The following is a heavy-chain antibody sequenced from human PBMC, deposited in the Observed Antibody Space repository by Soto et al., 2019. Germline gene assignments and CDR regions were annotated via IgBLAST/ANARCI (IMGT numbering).Heavy chain of an antibody. Sequence: QVQLVESGGGVVQPGRSLRLSCAASGFTFSSYGMHWVRQAPGKGLEWVAVIWYDGSNKYYADSVKGRFTISRDNSKNTLYLQMNSLRAEDTAVYYCARPLHDYDSSGYRGAFDIWGQGTMVTVSS. CDR3: ARPLHDYDSSGYRGAFDI. CDR2: IWYDGSNK. V-gene: IGHV3-33*01. D-gene: IGHD3-22*01. CDR1: GFTFSSYG. J-gene: IGHJ3*02.